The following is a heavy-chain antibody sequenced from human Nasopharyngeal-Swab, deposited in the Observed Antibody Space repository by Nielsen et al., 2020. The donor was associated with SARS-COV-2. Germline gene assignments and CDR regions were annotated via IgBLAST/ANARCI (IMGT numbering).Heavy chain of an antibody. Sequence: ESLKISCAASGFTFSSYSMTWVRQAPGKGLEWVSAITGSGGSTYYADSVKGRFTISRDNSKNTLYLQMNSLRDEDTAVYYCAKTASRSLYWYFDLWGRGTLVTASS. J-gene: IGHJ2*01. CDR1: GFTFSSYS. CDR3: AKTASRSLYWYFDL. V-gene: IGHV3-23*01. CDR2: ITGSGGST. D-gene: IGHD6-6*01.